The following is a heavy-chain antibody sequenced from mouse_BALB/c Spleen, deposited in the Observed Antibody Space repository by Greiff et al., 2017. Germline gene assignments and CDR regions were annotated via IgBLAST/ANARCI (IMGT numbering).Heavy chain of an antibody. CDR1: GYSFTSYW. Sequence: VNLVESGPQLVRPGASVKISCKASGYSFTSYWMHWVKQRPGQGLEWIGMIDPSDSETRLNQKFKDKATLTVDKSSSTAYMQLSSPTSEDSAVYYCARFLYYYRSSYDFDYWGQGTTLTVSS. D-gene: IGHD1-1*01. CDR3: ARFLYYYRSSYDFDY. J-gene: IGHJ2*01. CDR2: IDPSDSET. V-gene: IGHV1S126*01.